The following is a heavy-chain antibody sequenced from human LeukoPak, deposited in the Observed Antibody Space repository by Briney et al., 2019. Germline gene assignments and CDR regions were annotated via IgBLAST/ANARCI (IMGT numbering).Heavy chain of an antibody. J-gene: IGHJ4*02. CDR3: AKKSPYGGRDY. Sequence: PGGSLRLSCAASGFTFSSYAMSWVRQAPGKGLEWVSAISGNGVNTYYADSVKGRFTISRDNSKNTLYLQVNSLTFEDTAVYYCAKKSPYGGRDYWGQGTLVTVSS. D-gene: IGHD4-23*01. CDR1: GFTFSSYA. CDR2: ISGNGVNT. V-gene: IGHV3-23*01.